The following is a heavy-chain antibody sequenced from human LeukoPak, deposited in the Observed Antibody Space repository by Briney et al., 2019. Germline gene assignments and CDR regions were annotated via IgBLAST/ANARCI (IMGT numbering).Heavy chain of an antibody. V-gene: IGHV4-4*01. J-gene: IGHJ4*02. CDR2: IYHSGST. CDR1: GGSISSSNW. CDR3: ARRVVRGVTARTFDY. Sequence: PSGTLSLTCAVSGGSISSSNWWSWVRQPPGKGLEWIGEIYHSGSTNYNPSLKSRVTISVDTSKNQFSLKLSSVTAADTAVYCRARRVVRGVTARTFDYWGQGTLVTVSS. D-gene: IGHD3-10*01.